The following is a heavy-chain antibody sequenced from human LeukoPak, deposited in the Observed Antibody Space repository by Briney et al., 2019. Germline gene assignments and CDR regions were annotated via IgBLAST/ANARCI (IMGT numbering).Heavy chain of an antibody. CDR2: IYYSGST. V-gene: IGHV4-59*12. D-gene: IGHD2-15*01. CDR1: GGSISSYY. J-gene: IGHJ4*02. Sequence: SETLSLTCTVSGGSISSYYWSWIRQPPGKGLEWIGYIYYSGSTNYNPSLKSRVTISVDTSKNQFSLELSSVTAADTAVYYCARAEGYCSGGSCYFYDYWGQGTLVTVSS. CDR3: ARAEGYCSGGSCYFYDY.